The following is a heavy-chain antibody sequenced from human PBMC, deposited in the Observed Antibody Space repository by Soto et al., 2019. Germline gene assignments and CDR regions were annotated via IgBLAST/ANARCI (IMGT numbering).Heavy chain of an antibody. D-gene: IGHD3-3*01. Sequence: LRLSCAASGFTFSSYSMNWVRQAPGKGLEWVSYISSSSSTIYYADSVKGRFTISRDNAKNSLYLQMNSLRDEDTAVYYCARDQDTITIFGVSYYYYGMDVWGQGTTVTVSS. CDR1: GFTFSSYS. J-gene: IGHJ6*02. CDR2: ISSSSSTI. V-gene: IGHV3-48*02. CDR3: ARDQDTITIFGVSYYYYGMDV.